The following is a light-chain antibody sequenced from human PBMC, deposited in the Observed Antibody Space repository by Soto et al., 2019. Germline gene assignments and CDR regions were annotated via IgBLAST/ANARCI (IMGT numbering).Light chain of an antibody. J-gene: IGKJ2*01. Sequence: EIVLTQSPATLSLSPGERATLSCRASQSITSYLAWYQQNPGQAPRLLIYDASNRATGVPARISGSGSGTVFTLTISSLEPEDLAVYYCQQRSTWPPHFGQGTKLEIK. CDR3: QQRSTWPPH. CDR1: QSITSY. V-gene: IGKV3-11*01. CDR2: DAS.